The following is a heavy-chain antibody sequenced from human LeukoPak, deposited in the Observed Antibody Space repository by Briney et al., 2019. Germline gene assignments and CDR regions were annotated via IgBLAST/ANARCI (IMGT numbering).Heavy chain of an antibody. V-gene: IGHV3-NL1*01. CDR1: GFIFSSYG. Sequence: GGSLRLSCAASGFIFSSYGMTWVRQAPGKGLEWVSLVSLSDNIFYADSVKGRFTISRDNSKNTLYLQMNSLRAEDTAVYYCAKDLGVVVPAAPGYWGQGTLVTVSS. CDR2: VSLSDNI. CDR3: AKDLGVVVPAAPGY. D-gene: IGHD2-2*01. J-gene: IGHJ4*02.